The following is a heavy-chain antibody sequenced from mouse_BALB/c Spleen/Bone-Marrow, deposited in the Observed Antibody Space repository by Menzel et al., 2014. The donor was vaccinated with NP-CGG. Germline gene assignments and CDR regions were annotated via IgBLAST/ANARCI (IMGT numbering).Heavy chain of an antibody. CDR3: TRGGNWDDFDV. D-gene: IGHD4-1*01. Sequence: EVHLVESGGGLVQPGGSRRLSCAASGFTFSSFGMHWVGQAPEKGLEWVAYISSGSSTIFYVDTVKGRFTISRDNPKNTLFLQMTSLRSEDTAMYYCTRGGNWDDFDVWGAGTTVTVSS. V-gene: IGHV5-17*02. CDR1: GFTFSSFG. CDR2: ISSGSSTI. J-gene: IGHJ1*01.